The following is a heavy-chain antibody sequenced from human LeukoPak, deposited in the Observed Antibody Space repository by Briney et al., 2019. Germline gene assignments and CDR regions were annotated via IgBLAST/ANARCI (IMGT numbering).Heavy chain of an antibody. Sequence: GGSLRLSCAASGFTFSSYAMSWVREAPRKGLEWVSAISGSGGSTYYADSVKGRFTISRDNSKNTLYLQMNSLRAEDTAVYYCAKDRPHYYDSSGYYFGKVDAFDIWGQGTMVTVSS. CDR1: GFTFSSYA. D-gene: IGHD3-22*01. J-gene: IGHJ3*02. CDR2: ISGSGGST. V-gene: IGHV3-23*01. CDR3: AKDRPHYYDSSGYYFGKVDAFDI.